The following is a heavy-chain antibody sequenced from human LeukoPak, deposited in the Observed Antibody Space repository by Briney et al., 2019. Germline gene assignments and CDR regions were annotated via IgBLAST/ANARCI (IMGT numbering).Heavy chain of an antibody. Sequence: ASVKVSCKASGYSFSSYDIDWVRQATGQGLEWMGWMNPNSGDRGYAQKFQGRVTITRNTSISTAYMELSSLRSEDTAVYYCARVLCSSTSCSSSPWFDPWGQGTLVTVSS. CDR2: MNPNSGDR. CDR3: ARVLCSSTSCSSSPWFDP. V-gene: IGHV1-8*03. CDR1: GYSFSSYD. D-gene: IGHD2-2*01. J-gene: IGHJ5*02.